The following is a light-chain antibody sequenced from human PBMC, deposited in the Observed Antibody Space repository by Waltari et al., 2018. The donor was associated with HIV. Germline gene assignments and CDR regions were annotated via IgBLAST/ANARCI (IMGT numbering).Light chain of an antibody. Sequence: EIVMTQSPATLSVSLGERATLSCRASQSMSTNLAWYQRKPGQAPSLLIYAASTRATGIPARLSGSGSGTEFTLTISSLQSEDFAVYYCQQYNNWPYTFGQGTKLEIK. J-gene: IGKJ2*01. CDR1: QSMSTN. V-gene: IGKV3-15*01. CDR3: QQYNNWPYT. CDR2: AAS.